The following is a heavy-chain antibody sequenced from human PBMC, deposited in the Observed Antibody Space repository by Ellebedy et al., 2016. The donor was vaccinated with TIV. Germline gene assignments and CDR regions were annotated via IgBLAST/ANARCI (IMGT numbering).Heavy chain of an antibody. Sequence: PGGSLRLSCAASGFTFSNYWMSWVPQAPGKWLEWLANRKQDGSEKYDVDSVKGRFTISRENAKNSLYLQMNSLSAEDTAVYYCTRDVGYVAGTGGYWGQGTLVTVYS. CDR3: TRDVGYVAGTGGY. J-gene: IGHJ4*02. CDR1: GFTFSNYW. CDR2: RKQDGSEK. V-gene: IGHV3-7*01. D-gene: IGHD6-19*01.